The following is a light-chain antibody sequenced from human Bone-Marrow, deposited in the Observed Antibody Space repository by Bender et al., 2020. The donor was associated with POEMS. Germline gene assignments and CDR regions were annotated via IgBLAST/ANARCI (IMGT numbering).Light chain of an antibody. J-gene: IGLJ3*02. CDR2: SSH. Sequence: QSVLTQPPSASGTPGQRVTISCSGGSSNIGAHAVNWYQHLPGTAPKLLINSSHRRPSQVPDRFSGSRSGTSASLPISGLQSEDEADCYCAVWDDSLNGWVFGGGTKLTVL. V-gene: IGLV1-44*01. CDR3: AVWDDSLNGWV. CDR1: SSNIGAHA.